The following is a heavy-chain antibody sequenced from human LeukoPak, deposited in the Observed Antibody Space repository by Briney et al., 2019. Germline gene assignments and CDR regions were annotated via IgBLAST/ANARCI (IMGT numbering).Heavy chain of an antibody. D-gene: IGHD3-10*01. Sequence: GGSLRLSCAASGFTFSNAWMSWVRQAPGKGLEWVSAISGSGGSTYYADSVKGRFTISRDNSKNTLYLQMNSLRAEGTAVYYCAKDGRIWFGELSTEYYYGMDVWGQGTTVTVSS. V-gene: IGHV3-23*01. CDR2: ISGSGGST. J-gene: IGHJ6*02. CDR3: AKDGRIWFGELSTEYYYGMDV. CDR1: GFTFSNAW.